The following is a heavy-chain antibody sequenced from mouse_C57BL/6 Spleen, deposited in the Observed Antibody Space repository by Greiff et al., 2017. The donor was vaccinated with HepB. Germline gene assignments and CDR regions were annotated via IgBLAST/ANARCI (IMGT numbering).Heavy chain of an antibody. V-gene: IGHV5-15*01. CDR2: ISNLAYSI. CDR1: GFTFSDYG. CDR3: ARLGEFGYYFDY. J-gene: IGHJ2*01. Sequence: EVQGVESGGGLVQPGGSLKLSCAASGFTFSDYGMAWVRQAPRKGPEWVAFISNLAYSIYYADNVTGRFTISRENAKNTLYLEMSSLRSEDTAMYYCARLGEFGYYFDYWGQGTTLTVSS.